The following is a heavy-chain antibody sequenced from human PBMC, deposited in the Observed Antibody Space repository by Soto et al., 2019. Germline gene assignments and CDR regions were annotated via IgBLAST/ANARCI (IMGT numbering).Heavy chain of an antibody. J-gene: IGHJ5*02. CDR3: AKGDHSGSYYIS. D-gene: IGHD1-26*01. V-gene: IGHV3-23*01. CDR2: ISGSGGST. Sequence: GGSLRLSCVASGFPFNSYAMSWVRQAPGKGLEWVSAISGSGGSTYYADSVKGRFTISRDNSKNTLYLQMNSLRAEDTAAYHCAKGDHSGSYYISWGQGTLVTVSS. CDR1: GFPFNSYA.